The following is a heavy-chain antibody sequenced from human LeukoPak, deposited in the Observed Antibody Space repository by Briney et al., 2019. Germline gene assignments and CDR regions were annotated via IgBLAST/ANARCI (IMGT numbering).Heavy chain of an antibody. CDR1: GGSFSGYY. CDR3: ARPRYCGSTSCHNAFDI. J-gene: IGHJ3*02. D-gene: IGHD2-2*02. V-gene: IGHV4-34*01. CDR2: INHSGST. Sequence: SETLSLTCAVYGGSFSGYYWSWIRQPPGKGLEWIGEINHSGSTNYNPSLKSRVTISVDTSKNQFSLKLSSVTAADAAVYYCARPRYCGSTSCHNAFDIWGQGTMVTVSS.